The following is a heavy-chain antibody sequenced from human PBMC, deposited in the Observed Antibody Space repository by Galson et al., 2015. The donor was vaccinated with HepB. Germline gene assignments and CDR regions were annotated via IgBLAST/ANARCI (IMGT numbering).Heavy chain of an antibody. D-gene: IGHD3-10*01. J-gene: IGHJ5*02. Sequence: SLRLSCAASGFTVINTYMMWVRQAPGKGLEFVSVVFTAGQTYHADSVKGRFTVSRDNSKKTLYLQMDSLRAEDTAVYYCARAIYYGQGGFDPWGQGTLVTVSS. CDR2: VFTAGQT. V-gene: IGHV3-53*01. CDR1: GFTVINTY. CDR3: ARAIYYGQGGFDP.